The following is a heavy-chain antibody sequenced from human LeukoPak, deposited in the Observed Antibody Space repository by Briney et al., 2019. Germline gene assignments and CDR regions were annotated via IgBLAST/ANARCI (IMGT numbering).Heavy chain of an antibody. D-gene: IGHD2-2*01. J-gene: IGHJ4*02. Sequence: SETLSLTCAVYGGSFSGYYWSWIRQPPGKWLEWIGEINHSGSTNYNPSLKSRVTISVDTSKNQFSLKLSSVTAADTAVYYCARGDIVVVPALDYWGQGTLVTVSS. CDR1: GGSFSGYY. CDR2: INHSGST. V-gene: IGHV4-34*01. CDR3: ARGDIVVVPALDY.